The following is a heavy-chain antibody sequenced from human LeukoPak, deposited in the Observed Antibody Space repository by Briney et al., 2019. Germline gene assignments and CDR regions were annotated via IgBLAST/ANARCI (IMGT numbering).Heavy chain of an antibody. CDR2: IDWDDDK. CDR3: ARIRYDYVWGSDDAFDI. CDR1: GFSLSTSGMC. Sequence: SGPALVKPTQTLTLTCTFSGFSLSTSGMCVSWIRQPPGKALEWLALIDWDDDKYYSTSLKTRLTISKDTSKNQVVLTMTNMDPVDTATYYCARIRYDYVWGSDDAFDIWGQGTMVTVSS. D-gene: IGHD3-16*01. V-gene: IGHV2-70*01. J-gene: IGHJ3*02.